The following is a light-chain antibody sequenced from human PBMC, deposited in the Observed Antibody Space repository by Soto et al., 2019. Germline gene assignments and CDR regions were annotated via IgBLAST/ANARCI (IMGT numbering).Light chain of an antibody. CDR2: GAS. CDR1: QSVSSSY. V-gene: IGKV3-20*01. CDR3: QQYDTSPYT. Sequence: EIVLTQSPGTLPLSPGERVTLSCRASQSVSSSYLAWYQRKPGQAPRLLIYGASSRATGIPDKFRGSGSGTDFTLTISRLEPEDFAVYYCQQYDTSPYTFGQGNKLEIK. J-gene: IGKJ2*01.